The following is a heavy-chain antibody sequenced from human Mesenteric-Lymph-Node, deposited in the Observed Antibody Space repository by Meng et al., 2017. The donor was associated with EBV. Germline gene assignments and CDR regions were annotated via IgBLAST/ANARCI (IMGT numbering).Heavy chain of an antibody. CDR1: GASLSGYY. CDR2: INHSGST. Sequence: ELQPGGGGLLKPSEPLSPTFAVYGASLSGYYWSWIRQPPGKGLGLIGEINHSGSTNYNPSLKSRVSVSLDTSKNQFSLKLSSVTAADTAVFYCARGRGSRLLFYSSFDSWGQGTLVTVSS. V-gene: IGHV4-34*01. CDR3: ARGRGSRLLFYSSFDS. D-gene: IGHD2-15*01. J-gene: IGHJ4*02.